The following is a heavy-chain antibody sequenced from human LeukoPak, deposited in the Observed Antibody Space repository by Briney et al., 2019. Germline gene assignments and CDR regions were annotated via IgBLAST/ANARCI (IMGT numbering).Heavy chain of an antibody. CDR3: ARGGYSYGFDY. CDR1: GFTFSSYA. CDR2: ISGSGGST. Sequence: GGSLRLSCAASGFTFSSYAMSWVRQAPGKGLEWVSAISGSGGSTYYADSVKGRFTISRDNSKNSLYLQMNSLRAGDTAVYYCARGGYSYGFDYWGQGTLVTVSS. D-gene: IGHD5-18*01. J-gene: IGHJ4*02. V-gene: IGHV3-23*01.